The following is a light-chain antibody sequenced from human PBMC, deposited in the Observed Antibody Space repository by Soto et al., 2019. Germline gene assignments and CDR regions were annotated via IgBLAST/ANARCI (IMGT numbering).Light chain of an antibody. CDR3: QQSYSTPPIT. V-gene: IGKV1-39*01. Sequence: DIHMTQSPSSLSASVVGRVTITFRASQIISTYLNWYQQKPGKAPNLLIYAASSLQSGVPSRFSGSGSGTDFALTINTLQPEDFATYYCQQSYSTPPITFGQGTRLEIK. J-gene: IGKJ5*01. CDR1: QIISTY. CDR2: AAS.